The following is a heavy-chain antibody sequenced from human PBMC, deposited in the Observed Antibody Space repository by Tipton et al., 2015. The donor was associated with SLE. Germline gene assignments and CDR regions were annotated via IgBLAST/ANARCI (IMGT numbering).Heavy chain of an antibody. J-gene: IGHJ4*02. D-gene: IGHD2-8*01. CDR1: GFTFSSYA. V-gene: IGHV3-30-3*01. Sequence: SLRLSCAASGFTFSSYAMHWVRQAPGKGLEWVAVISYDGSNKYYADSVKGRFTISRDNAKNTLYLQMNSLRPEDTAVYYCATPCFPNGVCLPWGQGTLVTVSS. CDR3: ATPCFPNGVCLP. CDR2: ISYDGSNK.